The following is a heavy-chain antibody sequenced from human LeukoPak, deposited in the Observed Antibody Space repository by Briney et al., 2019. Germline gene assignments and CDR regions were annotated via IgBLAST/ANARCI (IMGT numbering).Heavy chain of an antibody. V-gene: IGHV1-2*02. CDR2: INPNSGGT. J-gene: IGHJ6*02. Sequence: ASVKVSCKASGYTFTGYYMHWVRQAPGQGLEWMGWINPNSGGTNYAQKFQGRVTMTRDTSISTAYMVLSRLRSDDTAVYYCARVPLGACSSTSCYYGMDVWGQGTTVTVSS. CDR3: ARVPLGACSSTSCYYGMDV. CDR1: GYTFTGYY. D-gene: IGHD2-2*01.